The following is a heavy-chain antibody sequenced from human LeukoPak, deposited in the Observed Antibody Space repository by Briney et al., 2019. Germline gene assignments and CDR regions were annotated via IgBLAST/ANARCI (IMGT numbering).Heavy chain of an antibody. D-gene: IGHD4-23*01. J-gene: IGHJ4*02. CDR3: ARDREETTVVTPDY. Sequence: GRSLRLSCAASGFTFSSYGIHWVRLAPGKGLEWVAVISDDGTRKYYADSVQGRFTISRDNSRNTLYLQMNSLRAEDMAVYYCARDREETTVVTPDYWGQGTLVTVSS. V-gene: IGHV3-30*03. CDR2: ISDDGTRK. CDR1: GFTFSSYG.